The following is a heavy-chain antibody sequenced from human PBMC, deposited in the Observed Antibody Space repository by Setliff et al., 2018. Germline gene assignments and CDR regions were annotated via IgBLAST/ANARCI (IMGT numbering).Heavy chain of an antibody. CDR3: AKDPHPAYCGGDCSFT. CDR1: GFTFSGYS. CDR2: IGESGNNI. Sequence: GGSLRLSCAASGFTFSGYSMNWVRQAPGKGLEWVSYIGESGNNIHYADSVKGRFTVSRDISKNTVYLQMSTLRAEDTAMYYCAKDPHPAYCGGDCSFTWGQGTLVTVSS. D-gene: IGHD2-21*02. J-gene: IGHJ4*02. V-gene: IGHV3-48*01.